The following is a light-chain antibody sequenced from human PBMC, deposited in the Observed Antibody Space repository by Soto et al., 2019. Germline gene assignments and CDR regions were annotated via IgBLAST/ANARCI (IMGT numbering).Light chain of an antibody. CDR2: DND. CDR3: GTWDSSLSAVV. Sequence: QSVLTQPPSVSAAPGQKVTISCSGSNSNIGNNYVSWYQQLPGTAPKFLIYDNDKRPSGIPDRFSGSRSGTSATLGITGLQTGDEADYYCGTWDSSLSAVVFGGGTQLTVL. CDR1: NSNIGNNY. V-gene: IGLV1-51*01. J-gene: IGLJ2*01.